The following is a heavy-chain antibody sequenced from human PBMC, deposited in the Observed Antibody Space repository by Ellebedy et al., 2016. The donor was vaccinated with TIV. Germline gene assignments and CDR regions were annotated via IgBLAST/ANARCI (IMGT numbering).Heavy chain of an antibody. CDR2: ISGSGGTI. CDR3: AREVVENIYGSHYFDY. V-gene: IGHV3-11*01. J-gene: IGHJ4*02. Sequence: LSLTXAVSGGSISSYYWSWIRQAPGKGLEWLSYISGSGGTIYYADSVKGRFTISRDNAKNSLHLQMNSLRAEDTAVYYCAREVVENIYGSHYFDYWGQGTLVTVSS. CDR1: GGSISSYY. D-gene: IGHD5-18*01.